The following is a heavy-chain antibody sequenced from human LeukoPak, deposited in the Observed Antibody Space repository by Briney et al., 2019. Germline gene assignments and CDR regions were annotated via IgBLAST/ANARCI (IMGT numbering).Heavy chain of an antibody. D-gene: IGHD2-2*01. CDR1: GYTFTRYY. CDR3: ARDLGQTSQFDY. J-gene: IGHJ4*02. V-gene: IGHV1-46*01. CDR2: INPIGGRT. Sequence: ASVNVSCKTSGYTFTRYYMHWVRQAPGQGLESMGTINPIGGRTSYAQNFQRRGTMTSDTSTSTLYMEVSSLRSEDTAVYYCARDLGQTSQFDYWGQGTLVTVSS.